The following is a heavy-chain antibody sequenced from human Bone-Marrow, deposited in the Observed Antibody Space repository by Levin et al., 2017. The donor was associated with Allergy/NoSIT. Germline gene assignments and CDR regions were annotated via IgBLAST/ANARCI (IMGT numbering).Heavy chain of an antibody. CDR2: IWYDGSNK. V-gene: IGHV3-33*01. J-gene: IGHJ4*02. D-gene: IGHD3-16*01. Sequence: TGGSLRLSCAASGFTFSGYGMHWVRQAPGKGLEWLALIWYDGSNKYYADSVKGRFTISRDNSENMLYLQMNSLRAEDTAMYYCARLVGDYLWGRFDYWGQGTLVTVSS. CDR1: GFTFSGYG. CDR3: ARLVGDYLWGRFDY.